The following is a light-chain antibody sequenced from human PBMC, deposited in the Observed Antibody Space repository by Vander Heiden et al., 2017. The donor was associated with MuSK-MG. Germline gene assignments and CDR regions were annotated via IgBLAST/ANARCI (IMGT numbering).Light chain of an antibody. Sequence: QSVLTQPPSVSAAPGQRVTISCTGSSSNIGAGYDVHWYQQLPGKAPRLLIYANTNRPSGVPDRFSASKSGTSASLDITGLQAEDEADYYCQSHDSSVSGSRVFGGGTKLTVL. V-gene: IGLV1-40*01. CDR1: SSNIGAGYD. CDR3: QSHDSSVSGSRV. CDR2: ANT. J-gene: IGLJ3*02.